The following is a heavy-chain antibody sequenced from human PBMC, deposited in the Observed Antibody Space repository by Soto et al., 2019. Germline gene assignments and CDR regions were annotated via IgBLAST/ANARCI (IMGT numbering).Heavy chain of an antibody. V-gene: IGHV1-8*01. Sequence: QVQLVQSGAEVKKPGASVKVSCKASGYTFTSYDINWVRQATGQGLEWMGWMNPNSGNTGYAQKFQGRVTMTRNTSISTAYMELSSLRSEDTAVYYCAGGDMITFGGVITHAFDIWGQGTMVTVSS. CDR1: GYTFTSYD. D-gene: IGHD3-16*01. CDR2: MNPNSGNT. J-gene: IGHJ3*02. CDR3: AGGDMITFGGVITHAFDI.